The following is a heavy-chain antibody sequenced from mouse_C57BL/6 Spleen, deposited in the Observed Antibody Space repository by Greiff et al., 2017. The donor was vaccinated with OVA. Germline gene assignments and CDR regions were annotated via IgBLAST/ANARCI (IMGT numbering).Heavy chain of an antibody. CDR2: IYPGDGDT. D-gene: IGHD4-1*01. Sequence: QVQLQQSGPELVKPGASVKISCKASGYAFSSSWVNWVKQRPGKGLEWIGRIYPGDGDTNYNGRFKGKATLTADKSSSTAYMQLSSLTSEDSAVYFCAANRDYWGQGTTLTVSS. J-gene: IGHJ2*01. V-gene: IGHV1-82*01. CDR1: GYAFSSSW. CDR3: AANRDY.